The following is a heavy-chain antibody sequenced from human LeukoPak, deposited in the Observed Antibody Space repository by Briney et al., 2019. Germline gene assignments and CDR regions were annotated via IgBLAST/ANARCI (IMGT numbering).Heavy chain of an antibody. J-gene: IGHJ4*02. V-gene: IGHV4-34*01. CDR3: ARGAFWTGYPYVLQSTPYYFDY. CDR1: GGSFSGYY. Sequence: SETLSLTCAVYGGSFSGYYWSWIRQPPGKGLEWIGEINHSGSTNYNPSLKSRVTISVDTSKNQFSLKLSSVTAADTAVYYCARGAFWTGYPYVLQSTPYYFDYWGQGTLVTVSS. D-gene: IGHD3/OR15-3a*01. CDR2: INHSGST.